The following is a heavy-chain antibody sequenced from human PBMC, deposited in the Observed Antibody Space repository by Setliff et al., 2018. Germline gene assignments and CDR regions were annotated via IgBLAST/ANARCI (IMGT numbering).Heavy chain of an antibody. J-gene: IGHJ5*02. Sequence: ASVKVSCKVSGSTVTESSIHWVRQAPGQGLEWMGWINPHSGGTNFPQTFQGRVTMTRDTSINTAYMELSTLTSDDTAVYFCARATRDSGGWYYEYNWFDPWGQGTLVTVSS. CDR2: INPHSGGT. D-gene: IGHD6-19*01. CDR3: ARATRDSGGWYYEYNWFDP. V-gene: IGHV1-2*02. CDR1: GSTVTESS.